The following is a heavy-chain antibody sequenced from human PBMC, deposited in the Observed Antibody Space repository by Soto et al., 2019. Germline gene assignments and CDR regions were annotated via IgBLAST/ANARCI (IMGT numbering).Heavy chain of an antibody. J-gene: IGHJ6*02. CDR1: GGSISSGGYS. CDR3: ARGDRIAAAGTGYYYGMDV. Sequence: QLQLQESGSGLVKPSQTLSLTCAVSGGSISSGGYSWSWIRQPPGKGLEWIGYIYHSGSTYYNPSLKSRVTISVDRSKHQFSLKLSSVTAADTAVYYCARGDRIAAAGTGYYYGMDVWGQGTTVTVSS. V-gene: IGHV4-30-2*01. D-gene: IGHD6-13*01. CDR2: IYHSGST.